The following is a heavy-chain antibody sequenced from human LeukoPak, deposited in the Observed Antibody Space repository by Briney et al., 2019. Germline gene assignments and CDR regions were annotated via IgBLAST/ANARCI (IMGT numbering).Heavy chain of an antibody. CDR2: IYTSGST. CDR3: AREGWYYYDSSGYLAFDI. D-gene: IGHD3-22*01. V-gene: IGHV4-61*02. CDR1: GGSISSGSYY. Sequence: PSETLSLTCTVSGGSISSGSYYWSWIRQPAGKGLEWIGRIYTSGSTNNNPSLKSRVTISVDTSKNQFSLKLSSVTAADTAVYYCAREGWYYYDSSGYLAFDIWGQGTMVTVSS. J-gene: IGHJ3*02.